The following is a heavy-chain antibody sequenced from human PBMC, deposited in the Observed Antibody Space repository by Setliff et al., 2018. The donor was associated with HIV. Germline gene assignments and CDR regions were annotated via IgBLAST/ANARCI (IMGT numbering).Heavy chain of an antibody. J-gene: IGHJ5*02. CDR2: IRYTGNDK. CDR1: GFTFSSYG. CDR3: VRRGGAAAGGPHNWFDP. V-gene: IGHV3-30*02. Sequence: PGGSLRLSCAASGFTFSSYGIHWVRQAPGKGLEWVAFIRYTGNDKSYADSVKGRFTISRDNSKNTLYLEMNSLKIEDTAVYYRVRRGGAAAGGPHNWFDPWGQGTLVTVSS. D-gene: IGHD6-13*01.